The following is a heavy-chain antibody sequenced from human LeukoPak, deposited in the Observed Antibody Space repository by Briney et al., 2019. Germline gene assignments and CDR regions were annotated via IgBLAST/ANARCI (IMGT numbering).Heavy chain of an antibody. J-gene: IGHJ4*02. Sequence: ASVKVSCEASGYTFTSYGISWVRQAPGQGLEWMGWISAYNGNTNYAQKLQGRVTMTTDTSTSTAYMELRSLRSDDTAVYYCASSSSGWPQYDYWGQGTLVTVSS. CDR3: ASSSSGWPQYDY. V-gene: IGHV1-18*01. CDR1: GYTFTSYG. D-gene: IGHD6-19*01. CDR2: ISAYNGNT.